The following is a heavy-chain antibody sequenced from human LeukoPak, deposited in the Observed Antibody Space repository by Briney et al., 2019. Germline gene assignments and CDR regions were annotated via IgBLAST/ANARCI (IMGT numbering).Heavy chain of an antibody. CDR2: IYTSGST. CDR3: ARDTRVYDSSGYYWDYFDY. CDR1: GGSISSYY. D-gene: IGHD3-22*01. J-gene: IGHJ4*02. V-gene: IGHV4-4*07. Sequence: SETLSLTCTVSGGSISSYYWSWIRLPAGKGLEWIGRIYTSGSTNYNPSLKSRVTMSVDTSKNQFSLKLSSVTAADTAVYYCARDTRVYDSSGYYWDYFDYWGQGTLVTVSS.